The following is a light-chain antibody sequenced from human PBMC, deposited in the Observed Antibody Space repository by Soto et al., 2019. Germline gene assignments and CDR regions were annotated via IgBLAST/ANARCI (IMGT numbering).Light chain of an antibody. CDR2: KAS. J-gene: IGKJ4*01. CDR1: QSISSW. CDR3: QQYNSFPLT. V-gene: IGKV1-5*03. Sequence: DIQMTQSPSTLSASVGDRVTITCRASQSISSWLAWYQQKPGKAPKLLIYKASSLESGVPSRFRGSGSGTEFTLTISSLQPDDFATYCCQQYNSFPLTFGGGTKVEIK.